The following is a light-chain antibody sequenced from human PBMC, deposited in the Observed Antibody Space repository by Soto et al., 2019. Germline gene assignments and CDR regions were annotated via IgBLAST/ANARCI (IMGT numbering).Light chain of an antibody. CDR1: SSDIGNYDF. CDR3: SSYTTSTSFIL. V-gene: IGLV2-14*01. CDR2: EVS. Sequence: QSALTQPASVSGSPGQSITISCTGTSSDIGNYDFVSWYQQVPGTAPKAMIYEVSRRPSGVSNRFSGSKSGNTASLTISGLQAEDEAYYYCSSYTTSTSFILFGGGTKLTVL. J-gene: IGLJ2*01.